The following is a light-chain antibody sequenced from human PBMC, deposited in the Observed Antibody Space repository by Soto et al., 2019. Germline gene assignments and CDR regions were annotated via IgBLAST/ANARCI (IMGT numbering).Light chain of an antibody. Sequence: QSALTQPRSASGSPGQSITISCTGTSSDVGGYNYVSWYQQHPAKAPKLIIFDVSKRPSGVPNRFSGSKSGNTASLTISGLRAEDEADYYCCSYVGRNTYVFGTGTKLNVL. J-gene: IGLJ1*01. CDR2: DVS. CDR3: CSYVGRNTYV. V-gene: IGLV2-11*01. CDR1: SSDVGGYNY.